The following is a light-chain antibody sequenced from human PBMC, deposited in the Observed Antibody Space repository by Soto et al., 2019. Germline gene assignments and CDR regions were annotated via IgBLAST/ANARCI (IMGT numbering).Light chain of an antibody. Sequence: QSVLTRPASVSGSPGQSITISCTGTSSDVGGYNYVSWYQQHPGKAPKLMIYDVSNRPSGVSNRFSGSKSGNTASLTISGLQAEDEADYYCSSYTSSSTPYVVFGGGTKLTVL. V-gene: IGLV2-14*01. CDR3: SSYTSSSTPYVV. CDR2: DVS. J-gene: IGLJ2*01. CDR1: SSDVGGYNY.